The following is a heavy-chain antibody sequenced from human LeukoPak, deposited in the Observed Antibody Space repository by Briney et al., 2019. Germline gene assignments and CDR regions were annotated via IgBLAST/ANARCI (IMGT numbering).Heavy chain of an antibody. V-gene: IGHV1-2*02. J-gene: IGHJ5*02. Sequence: GASVKVSCKASGYTFTGYYMHWVRQAPGQGLEWMGWINPNSGGTNYAQKFQGRVTMTEDTSTDTAYMELSSLRSEDTAVYYCATYGIGVAANWFDPWGQGTLVTVSS. D-gene: IGHD4-17*01. CDR2: INPNSGGT. CDR1: GYTFTGYY. CDR3: ATYGIGVAANWFDP.